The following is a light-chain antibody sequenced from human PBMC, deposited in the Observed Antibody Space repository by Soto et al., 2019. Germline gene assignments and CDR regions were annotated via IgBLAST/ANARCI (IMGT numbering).Light chain of an antibody. V-gene: IGLV2-14*01. CDR2: EVG. Sequence: QSALTQPASVSGSPGQSITISCTGTSTDVGGYNYVSWYQQYPGKAPKLMIYEVGNRPSGVPNRFSGSKAGNAASLTISGLQAEDEADYYCSSYTSISTLVFGAGTKVTVL. CDR3: SSYTSISTLV. CDR1: STDVGGYNY. J-gene: IGLJ1*01.